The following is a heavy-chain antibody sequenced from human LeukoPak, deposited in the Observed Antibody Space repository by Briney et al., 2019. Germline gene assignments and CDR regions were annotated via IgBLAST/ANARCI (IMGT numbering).Heavy chain of an antibody. CDR2: INPSGGST. D-gene: IGHD2-15*01. CDR3: ARGQVVAATHLIFQH. J-gene: IGHJ1*01. CDR1: GYTFTSYY. V-gene: IGHV1-46*01. Sequence: GASVKVSCKASGYTFTSYYMHWVRQAPGQGLEWMGIINPSGGSTSYAQKFQGRVTMTRDTSTSTVYMELSSLRSEDTAVYYCARGQVVAATHLIFQHWGQGTLVTVSS.